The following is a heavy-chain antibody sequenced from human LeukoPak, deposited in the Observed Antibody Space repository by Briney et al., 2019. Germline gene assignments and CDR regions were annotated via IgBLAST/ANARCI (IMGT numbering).Heavy chain of an antibody. CDR3: AKGTESGWYAYFDY. Sequence: GGSLRLSCAASGFTFSHHGMHWVRQAPGKGLEWVAVIWYDGGNKYFADSVKGRFTISRDNSKNTVYLQMNSLRVEDTAVYYCAKGTESGWYAYFDYWGQGTLVTVSS. CDR2: IWYDGGNK. CDR1: GFTFSHHG. V-gene: IGHV3-33*06. D-gene: IGHD6-19*01. J-gene: IGHJ4*02.